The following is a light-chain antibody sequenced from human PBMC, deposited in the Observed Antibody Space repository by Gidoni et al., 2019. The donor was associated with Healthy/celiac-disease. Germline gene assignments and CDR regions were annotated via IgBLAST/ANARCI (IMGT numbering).Light chain of an antibody. CDR3: QVWDSSTAV. Sequence: SYELSQPLSVSVALGQTARITCGGNNIGSKNVHWYQQKPGQAPGLVIYRDSNRPSGIPERFFGSNSGNTATLTISRAQVGDEADYYCQVWDSSTAVFGGGTKLTVL. CDR2: RDS. V-gene: IGLV3-9*01. CDR1: NIGSKN. J-gene: IGLJ2*01.